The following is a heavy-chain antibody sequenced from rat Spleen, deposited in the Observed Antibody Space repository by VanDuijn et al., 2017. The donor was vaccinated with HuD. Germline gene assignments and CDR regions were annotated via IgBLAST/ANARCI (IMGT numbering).Heavy chain of an antibody. CDR1: GFTFSDYG. CDR3: ARRHYGYTDYFDY. CDR2: ISYDDSRT. V-gene: IGHV5-29*01. D-gene: IGHD1-9*01. J-gene: IGHJ2*01. Sequence: EVQLVESGGGLVQPGRSLKLSCAASGFTFSDYGVAWVRQAPTKGLEWVATISYDDSRTYYRDSVKGRFTISRDNAKSTLSLQLDSLRSEDTATYYCARRHYGYTDYFDYWGQGVMVTVSS.